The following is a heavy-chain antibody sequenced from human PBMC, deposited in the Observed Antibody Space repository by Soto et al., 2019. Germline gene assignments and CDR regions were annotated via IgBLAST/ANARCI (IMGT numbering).Heavy chain of an antibody. CDR2: IYSGGST. V-gene: IGHV3-53*05. J-gene: IGHJ4*02. CDR3: ALTYYYDSSGAPLDY. Sequence: GSLRLSCAASGFTVSSNYMSWVRQAPGKGLEWVSVIYSGGSTYYADSVKGRFTISRDNSKNTLYLQMNSLRAEDTAVYYCALTYYYDSSGAPLDYWGQGTLVTVSS. CDR1: GFTVSSNY. D-gene: IGHD3-22*01.